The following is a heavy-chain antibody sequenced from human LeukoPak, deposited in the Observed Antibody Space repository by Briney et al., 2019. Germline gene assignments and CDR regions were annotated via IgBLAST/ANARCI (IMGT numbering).Heavy chain of an antibody. D-gene: IGHD3-16*01. CDR3: ARLGGGGLFDY. CDR2: INHSGST. V-gene: IGHV4-34*01. J-gene: IGHJ4*02. Sequence: PSETLSLTCAVYHGSFSGYYWSWIRQPPGKGLEWIGEINHSGSTNYNPSLKSRVTISVDTSKNQFSLKLSSVTAADTAVYYCARLGGGGLFDYWGQGTLVTVSS. CDR1: HGSFSGYY.